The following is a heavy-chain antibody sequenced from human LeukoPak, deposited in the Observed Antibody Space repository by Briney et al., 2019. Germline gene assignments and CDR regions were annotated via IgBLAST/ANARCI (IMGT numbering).Heavy chain of an antibody. V-gene: IGHV4-39*01. CDR3: ARRIMITFGGVIARDYFDY. CDR1: GGSISSSSYY. J-gene: IGHJ4*02. Sequence: PSETLSLTCTVSGGSISSSSYYWGWIRQPPGKGLEWIGSIYYSGSTYYNPSLKSRVTISVDTSKNQFSLKLSSVTAADTAVYYCARRIMITFGGVIARDYFDYWGQGTLVTVSS. CDR2: IYYSGST. D-gene: IGHD3-16*02.